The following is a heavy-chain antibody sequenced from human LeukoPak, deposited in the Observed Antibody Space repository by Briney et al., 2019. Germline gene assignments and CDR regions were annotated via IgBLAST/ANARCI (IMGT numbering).Heavy chain of an antibody. V-gene: IGHV4-59*01. CDR1: GGSISNYY. CDR2: IYYSGNT. CDR3: VRGGSDSWPYYYYYMDV. D-gene: IGHD6-13*01. Sequence: SETLSLTCTVSGGSISNYYWSWVRQPPGKGLQWIGHIYYSGNTNYSPALKSRVSISVDTSKNQFSLKVNSVTVADTAVYYCVRGGSDSWPYYYYYMDVWGKGTTVTVSS. J-gene: IGHJ6*03.